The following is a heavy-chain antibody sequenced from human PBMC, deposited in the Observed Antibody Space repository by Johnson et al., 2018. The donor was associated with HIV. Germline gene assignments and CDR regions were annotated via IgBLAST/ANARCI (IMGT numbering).Heavy chain of an antibody. CDR3: ARDWYCSSTFCSERVLKDAFDV. CDR1: GFTFSSYG. V-gene: IGHV3-30*03. CDR2: TSNDGSNK. Sequence: QMQLVESGGGVVQPGRSLRLSCAASGFTFSSYGMHWVRQAPGKGLEWVAVTSNDGSNKYYADSVKGRFTVSRDNSQNTLFLQMDSLRSEDTAVYFGARDWYCSSTFCSERVLKDAFDVWGHGTLVTVSS. D-gene: IGHD2-2*01. J-gene: IGHJ3*01.